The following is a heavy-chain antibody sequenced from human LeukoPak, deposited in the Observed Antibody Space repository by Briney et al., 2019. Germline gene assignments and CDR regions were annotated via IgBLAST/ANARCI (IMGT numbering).Heavy chain of an antibody. D-gene: IGHD1-26*01. J-gene: IGHJ1*01. Sequence: GGSLRLSCVASGFTFSSYAMSWVRRAPGKGLEWVSAISGSGVTTHYAGSVKGRFSISRDNSKNTLYLQMNSLRAEDTALYYCAKKVVVGATSPYSDFQDWGQGTLVTVS. CDR1: GFTFSSYA. CDR3: AKKVVVGATSPYSDFQD. V-gene: IGHV3-23*01. CDR2: ISGSGVTT.